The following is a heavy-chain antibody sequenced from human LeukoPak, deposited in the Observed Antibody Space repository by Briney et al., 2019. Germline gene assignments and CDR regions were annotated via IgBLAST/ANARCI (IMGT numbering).Heavy chain of an antibody. CDR2: ISSRSSFT. D-gene: IGHD4-17*01. J-gene: IGHJ4*02. CDR1: GFTFSDYY. Sequence: AGGSLRLSCAASGFTFSDYYMSWIRQAPGKGLEWVSHISSRSSFTNYADSVKGRFTISRHNAKNSLYLQMNNLRAEDTAVYYCARGGADYVIGYWGQGTLVTVSS. V-gene: IGHV3-11*06. CDR3: ARGGADYVIGY.